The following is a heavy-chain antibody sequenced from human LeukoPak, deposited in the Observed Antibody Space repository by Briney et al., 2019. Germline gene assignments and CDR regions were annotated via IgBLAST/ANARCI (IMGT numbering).Heavy chain of an antibody. CDR3: ARGGAAITAGTPPSYYYYYGMDV. Sequence: SETLSLTCTVSGGSVSSGSYYWSWIRQPPGKGLEWIGYIYYSGSTNYNPFLKSRVTISVDTSKNQFSLKLSSVTAADTAVYYCARGGAAITAGTPPSYYYYYGMDVWGQGTTVTVSS. D-gene: IGHD5-18*01. CDR2: IYYSGST. CDR1: GGSVSSGSYY. V-gene: IGHV4-61*01. J-gene: IGHJ6*02.